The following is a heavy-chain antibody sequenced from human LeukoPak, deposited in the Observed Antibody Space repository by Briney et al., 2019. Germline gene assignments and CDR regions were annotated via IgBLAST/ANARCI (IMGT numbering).Heavy chain of an antibody. CDR1: GGSISSYH. CDR2: IYYSGST. Sequence: SETLSLTCTVSGGSISSYHWNWIRQPPGKGLEWIGYIYYSGSTNYNPSLKSRVTISVDTSKNQFSLNLSSVTATDTAVYYCARQARENWFDPWGQGTLVTVSS. CDR3: ARQARENWFDP. V-gene: IGHV4-59*08. J-gene: IGHJ5*02.